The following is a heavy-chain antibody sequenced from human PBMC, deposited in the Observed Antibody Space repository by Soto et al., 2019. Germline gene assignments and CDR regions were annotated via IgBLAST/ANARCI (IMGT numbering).Heavy chain of an antibody. J-gene: IGHJ4*02. CDR3: ARGRYSGSYYYFDY. CDR2: INHRGCT. V-gene: IGHV4-34*01. Sequence: SETLSLTCAVYGGSFSRYYWSWIHHHPGKGLEWIGEINHRGCTNYNPSLKSRVTISVDTSKNQFSLKLSSVTAADTAVYYCARGRYSGSYYYFDYWGQG. CDR1: GGSFSRYY. D-gene: IGHD1-26*01.